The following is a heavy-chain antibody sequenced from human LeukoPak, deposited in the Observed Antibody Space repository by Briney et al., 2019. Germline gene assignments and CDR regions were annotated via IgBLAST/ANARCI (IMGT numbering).Heavy chain of an antibody. CDR1: GASINRGTYY. V-gene: IGHV4-39*01. CDR3: ARHGFIQFWLY. Sequence: SETLSLTCTVSGASINRGTYYWGWIRQSPEKGLEWIGSIDSSGTTHYNSSLKSRVILSVDTSKNQVSLSLTSVTFADTAIYYCARHGFIQFWLYWGQGAQVIVSS. J-gene: IGHJ4*02. CDR2: IDSSGTT. D-gene: IGHD2-2*02.